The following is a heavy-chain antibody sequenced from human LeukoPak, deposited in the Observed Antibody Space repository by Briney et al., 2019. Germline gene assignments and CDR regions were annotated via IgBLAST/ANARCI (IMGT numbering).Heavy chain of an antibody. D-gene: IGHD2-15*01. V-gene: IGHV3-21*06. Sequence: PGGSLRLSCAASGFTFSSYSINWVRQAPGKGLEWVSSISSSSSYIYYAGSVKGRFTISRDNAKNSLYLQMNSLRAEDTAVYYCARGWSADYFDYWGQGILVTVSS. CDR2: ISSSSSYI. J-gene: IGHJ4*02. CDR3: ARGWSADYFDY. CDR1: GFTFSSYS.